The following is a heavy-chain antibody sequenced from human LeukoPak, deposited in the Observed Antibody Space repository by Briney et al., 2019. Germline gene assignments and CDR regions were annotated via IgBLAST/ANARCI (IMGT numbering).Heavy chain of an antibody. CDR1: GFTFDDYA. J-gene: IGHJ4*02. CDR2: ISWNSGSI. D-gene: IGHD2-15*01. Sequence: GGSLRLSCAASGFTFDDYAMHWVRQAPGKGLEWVSGISWNSGSIGYADSVKGRFTISGDNAKNSLYLQMNSLRAEDTALYYCAKDTGAVGYCSGGSCSGGFDYWGQGTLVTVSS. V-gene: IGHV3-9*01. CDR3: AKDTGAVGYCSGGSCSGGFDY.